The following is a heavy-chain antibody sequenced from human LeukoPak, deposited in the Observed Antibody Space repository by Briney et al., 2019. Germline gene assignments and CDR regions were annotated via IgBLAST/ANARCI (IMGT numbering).Heavy chain of an antibody. CDR1: GFIVSSNY. CDR3: ARDFYFDC. J-gene: IGHJ4*02. Sequence: PGGSLRLSXAASGFIVSSNYMSWVRQTPGKGLEWVSVIYSGGSTYYADSVKGRFTISRDNSKNTLYLQMNSLRAEGTAVYYCARDFYFDCWGQGTLVTVSS. V-gene: IGHV3-66*02. CDR2: IYSGGST.